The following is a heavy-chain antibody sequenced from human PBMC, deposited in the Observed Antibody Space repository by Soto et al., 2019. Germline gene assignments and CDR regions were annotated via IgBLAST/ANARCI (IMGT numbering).Heavy chain of an antibody. CDR1: GGSFSGYY. CDR3: ARSPRLYCSGCSCYGMDV. J-gene: IGHJ6*02. CDR2: INHSGST. D-gene: IGHD2-15*01. Sequence: QVQLQQWGAGLLNPSETLSLTCAVYGGSFSGYYWSWIRQPPWKGLEWIGAINHSGSTNYNPSLNRRVTISVDTSKNQFSLELSSVTAADTAVYYCARSPRLYCSGCSCYGMDVWGQGTTGTVSS. V-gene: IGHV4-34*01.